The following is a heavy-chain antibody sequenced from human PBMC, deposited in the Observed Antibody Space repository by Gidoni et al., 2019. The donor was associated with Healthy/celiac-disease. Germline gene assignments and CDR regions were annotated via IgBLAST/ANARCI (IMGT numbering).Heavy chain of an antibody. Sequence: QLQLQESGPGLVKPSETLSLTCTVSGGSISSISYYWGWIRQPPGKGLEWIGSIYYSGSTYYNPSLKSRVTISVDTSKNQFSLKLSSVTAADTAVYYCARLTMVRGAISDAFDIWGQGTMVTVSS. V-gene: IGHV4-39*01. CDR3: ARLTMVRGAISDAFDI. J-gene: IGHJ3*02. CDR1: GGSISSISYY. CDR2: IYYSGST. D-gene: IGHD3-10*01.